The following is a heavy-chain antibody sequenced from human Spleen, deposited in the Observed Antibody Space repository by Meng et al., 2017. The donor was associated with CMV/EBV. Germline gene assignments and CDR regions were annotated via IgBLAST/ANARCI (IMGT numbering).Heavy chain of an antibody. D-gene: IGHD3-16*01. V-gene: IGHV4-59*10. J-gene: IGHJ4*02. CDR2: IYTSGIT. CDR1: CWSFCAYS. Sequence: LLKLVEPPPLPSVVYCWSFCAYSWSWIRQPPGRGLEWIGRIYTSGITNYNPSLKSRVTMSVDTSKNQFSLKLSSVTAADTAVYYCAREMEGGGTYDYWGQGTLVTVSS. CDR3: AREMEGGGTYDY.